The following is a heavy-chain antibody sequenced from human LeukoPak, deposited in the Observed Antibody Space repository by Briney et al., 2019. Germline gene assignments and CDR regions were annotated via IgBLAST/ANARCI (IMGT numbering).Heavy chain of an antibody. J-gene: IGHJ4*02. CDR3: ARSVDVDY. Sequence: PGGSLRLSCAVSGFTFNNYYMSWVRQAPGKGLECVSCISSSSSTIYYADSVKGRFTISRDKAKNSLYLQMNALRAEDTAVYYCARSVDVDYWGQGILVTVSP. CDR1: GFTFNNYY. V-gene: IGHV3-48*01. D-gene: IGHD5-24*01. CDR2: ISSSSSTI.